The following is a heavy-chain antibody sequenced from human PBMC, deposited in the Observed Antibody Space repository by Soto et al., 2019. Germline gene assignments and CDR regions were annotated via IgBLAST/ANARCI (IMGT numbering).Heavy chain of an antibody. V-gene: IGHV1-18*01. CDR3: ARIYGSSTSCYVGLACWFDP. CDR2: ISAYNGNT. CDR1: GYTFTSYG. J-gene: IGHJ5*02. Sequence: ASVKVSCKASGYTFTSYGISWVRQAPGQGLEWMGWISAYNGNTNYAQKLQGRVTMTTDTSTSTAYMELRSLRSDDTAVYYCARIYGSSTSCYVGLACWFDPWGQGTLVTVSS. D-gene: IGHD2-2*01.